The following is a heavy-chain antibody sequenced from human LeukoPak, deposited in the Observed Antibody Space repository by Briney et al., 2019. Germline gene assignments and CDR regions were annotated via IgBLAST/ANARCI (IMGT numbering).Heavy chain of an antibody. CDR1: GFTFSSYA. V-gene: IGHV3-23*01. Sequence: PGGSLRLSCVASGFTFSSYAMSWVRPAPGKGVEWVSAISGSGGRKYYADSVKGGFTISRDNSKNTLYLQMNSLRAEDAAVYYCAREGGGMITFGGVMCCFDYWGQGTLVTVSS. CDR2: ISGSGGRK. CDR3: AREGGGMITFGGVMCCFDY. D-gene: IGHD3-16*01. J-gene: IGHJ4*02.